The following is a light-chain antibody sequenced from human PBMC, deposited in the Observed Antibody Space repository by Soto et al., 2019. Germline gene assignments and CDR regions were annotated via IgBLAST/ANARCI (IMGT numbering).Light chain of an antibody. CDR1: SSNIGAGYD. CDR2: ANN. J-gene: IGLJ1*01. Sequence: QSVLTQPPSVSGAPGQRVTISCTGSSSNIGAGYDVHWCQQLPGTAPKLLIYANNNRPSGVPDRFAGSKSGTSVSLAITGLQSDDEADYYCQSYDSTLSGYVFGTGTKLTVL. V-gene: IGLV1-40*01. CDR3: QSYDSTLSGYV.